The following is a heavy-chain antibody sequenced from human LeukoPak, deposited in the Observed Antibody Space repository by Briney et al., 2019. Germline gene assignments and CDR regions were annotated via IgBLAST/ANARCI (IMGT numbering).Heavy chain of an antibody. CDR2: IYSSGNT. CDR1: GGSISSYY. Sequence: SETLSLTCTVSGGSISSYYWSWIRQPAGKGLEWIGRIYSSGNTNYNPSLQSRVTMSLDTSRNQFPLKLSSVTAANTAVYYCARESIAAHYWGQGTLVTVSS. V-gene: IGHV4-4*07. CDR3: ARESIAAHY. D-gene: IGHD6-6*01. J-gene: IGHJ4*02.